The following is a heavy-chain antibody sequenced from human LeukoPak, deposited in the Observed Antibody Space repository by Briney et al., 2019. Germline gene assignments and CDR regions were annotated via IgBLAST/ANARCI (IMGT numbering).Heavy chain of an antibody. CDR2: IYWDDDK. Sequence: VSGPTLVKPTQTLTLTCTFSGFSLTTRGVAVGRIRQPPGKALEWLALIYWDDDKRYSPSLKSRLTITKDTSKNRVVLTMTNMDPVDTATYYCAQFGGNFAFDYWGQGTLVTVSS. D-gene: IGHD4-23*01. J-gene: IGHJ4*02. V-gene: IGHV2-5*02. CDR3: AQFGGNFAFDY. CDR1: GFSLTTRGVA.